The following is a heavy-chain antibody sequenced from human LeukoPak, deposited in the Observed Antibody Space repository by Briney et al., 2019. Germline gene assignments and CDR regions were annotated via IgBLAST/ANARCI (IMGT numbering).Heavy chain of an antibody. V-gene: IGHV5-51*01. J-gene: IGHJ4*02. Sequence: GESLKISCKGSGYSFTSYWIGWVRQMPGKGLEWTGIIYPGDSDTRYSPSFQGQVTISADKSISTAYLQWSSLKASDTAMYYCAMTYYYDSSGYYYVSHFDYWGQGTLVTVSS. CDR2: IYPGDSDT. D-gene: IGHD3-22*01. CDR3: AMTYYYDSSGYYYVSHFDY. CDR1: GYSFTSYW.